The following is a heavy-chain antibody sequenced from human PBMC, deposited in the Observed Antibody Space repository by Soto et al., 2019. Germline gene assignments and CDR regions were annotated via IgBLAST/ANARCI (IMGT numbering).Heavy chain of an antibody. V-gene: IGHV3-33*01. Sequence: GGSLRLSCAASGFTFSSYGMHWVRQAPGRGLEWVAVIWYDGSNKYYADSVKGRFTISRDNSKNTLYLQMNSLRAEDTAVYYCARAYDFWSGSPYYYYYGMDVWGQGTTVTVSS. J-gene: IGHJ6*02. D-gene: IGHD3-3*01. CDR1: GFTFSSYG. CDR3: ARAYDFWSGSPYYYYYGMDV. CDR2: IWYDGSNK.